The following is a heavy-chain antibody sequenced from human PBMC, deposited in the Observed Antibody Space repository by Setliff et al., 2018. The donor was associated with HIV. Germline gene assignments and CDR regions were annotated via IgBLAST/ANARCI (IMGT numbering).Heavy chain of an antibody. V-gene: IGHV1-2*04. Sequence: ASVKVSCKASGYTFTGYYMHWVRQAPGQGLEWMGWINPNSGGTNYAQKFQGWITMTRDTSISTAYMELSRLRSDDTAVYYCARGMDYYDTSGYYQYYFNYWGQGTLVTVSS. CDR2: INPNSGGT. CDR1: GYTFTGYY. CDR3: ARGMDYYDTSGYYQYYFNY. J-gene: IGHJ4*02. D-gene: IGHD3-22*01.